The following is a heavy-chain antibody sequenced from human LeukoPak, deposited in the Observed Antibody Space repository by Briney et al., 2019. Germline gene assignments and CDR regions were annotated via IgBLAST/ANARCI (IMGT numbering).Heavy chain of an antibody. J-gene: IGHJ4*02. CDR2: INHSGST. CDR1: GGSFSGYY. CDR3: ASQWAAAGDESDY. V-gene: IGHV4-34*01. Sequence: PSETLSLTCAVYGGSFSGYYWSWIRQPPGKGLEWIGEINHSGSTNYNPSLKSRVTISVDTSKNQFSLKLSSVTAADTAVYYCASQWAAAGDESDYWGQGTLVTVSS. D-gene: IGHD6-13*01.